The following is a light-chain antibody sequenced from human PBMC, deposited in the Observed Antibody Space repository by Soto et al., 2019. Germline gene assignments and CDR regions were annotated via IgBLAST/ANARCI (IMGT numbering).Light chain of an antibody. J-gene: IGKJ4*01. V-gene: IGKV1-33*01. CDR2: DAS. Sequence: DIQMTQSPSSLSASVGDRVTITCQASQDISNYLNWYQQKPGKAPKLLIYDASNLETGVPSRFSRSGSATDFTFTISSLQPEDIATYYCQQYDNIPPLTFGGGTKVEIK. CDR3: QQYDNIPPLT. CDR1: QDISNY.